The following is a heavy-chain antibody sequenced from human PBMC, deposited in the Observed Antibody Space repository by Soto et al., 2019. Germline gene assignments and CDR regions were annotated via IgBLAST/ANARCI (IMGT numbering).Heavy chain of an antibody. CDR1: GYTFTSYA. J-gene: IGHJ5*02. Sequence: GESLKISCKASGYTFTSYAMHWVRQAPGQRLEWMGWINAGNGNTKYSQKFQGRVTITRDTSASTAYMELSSLRSEDTAVYYCARVPWVNRQFDPWGQGTLVTVSS. V-gene: IGHV1-3*01. D-gene: IGHD7-27*01. CDR3: ARVPWVNRQFDP. CDR2: INAGNGNT.